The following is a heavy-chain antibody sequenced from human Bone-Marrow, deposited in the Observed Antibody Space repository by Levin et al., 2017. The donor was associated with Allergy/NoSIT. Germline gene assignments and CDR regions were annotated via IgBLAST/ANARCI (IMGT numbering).Heavy chain of an antibody. D-gene: IGHD2-21*01. Sequence: PSASVKVSCKASGATFDNNVISWVRQAPGQGLEWMGGIIPVFDKANYAQRFQGRVTITADKSTSTAYMEVSSLRSEDTAVYYCVRDSDNTGSGRWFDTWGQGTLVTVSS. CDR1: GATFDNNV. J-gene: IGHJ5*02. CDR2: IIPVFDKA. CDR3: VRDSDNTGSGRWFDT. V-gene: IGHV1-69*06.